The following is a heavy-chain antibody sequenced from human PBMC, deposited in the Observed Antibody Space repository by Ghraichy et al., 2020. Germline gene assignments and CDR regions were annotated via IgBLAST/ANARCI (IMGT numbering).Heavy chain of an antibody. CDR1: GGSISSSSYY. V-gene: IGHV4-39*01. CDR2: IYYSGST. CDR3: ARRSIYVWGSYRSHTITPLGFDY. Sequence: SETLSLTCTVSGGSISSSSYYWGWIRQPPGKGLEWIGSIYYSGSTYYNPSLKSRVTISVDTSKNQFSLKLSSVTAADTAVYYCARRSIYVWGSYRSHTITPLGFDYWGQGTLVTVSS. J-gene: IGHJ4*02. D-gene: IGHD3-16*02.